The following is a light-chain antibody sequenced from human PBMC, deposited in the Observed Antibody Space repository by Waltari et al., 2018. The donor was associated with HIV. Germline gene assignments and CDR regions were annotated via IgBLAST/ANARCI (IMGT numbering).Light chain of an antibody. CDR2: GAS. V-gene: IGKV1-12*01. Sequence: QMAQSPSSVTGSVGDRVTITCRASQSIGSSLAWYQHQPGDAPKLLLFGASRLESGFPLGFGGSAAGTECALAISSLQTEDSATYDCQQADSCPHSFGGGTKVEV. CDR1: QSIGSS. J-gene: IGKJ4*01. CDR3: QQADSCPHS.